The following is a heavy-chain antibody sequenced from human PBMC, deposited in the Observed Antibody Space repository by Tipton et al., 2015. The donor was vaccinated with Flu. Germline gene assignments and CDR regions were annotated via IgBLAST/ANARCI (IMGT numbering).Heavy chain of an antibody. V-gene: IGHV4-61*08. J-gene: IGHJ4*02. Sequence: GLVKPSETLSLTCTVSGGSVSSGVYYWTWIRQPPGKGLEWIGSVHSSGSTNYNTSLKSRVTMSIDTSKNQFSLELSSVTAADTAVYYCARHRAAGTPSFDYRGQGALVTVSS. CDR3: ARHRAAGTPSFDY. CDR2: VHSSGST. CDR1: GGSVSSGVYY. D-gene: IGHD6-13*01.